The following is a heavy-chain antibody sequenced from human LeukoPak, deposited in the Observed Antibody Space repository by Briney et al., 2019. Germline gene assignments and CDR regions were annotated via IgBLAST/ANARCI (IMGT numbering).Heavy chain of an antibody. Sequence: GGSLRLSXAASGFTFSGSAIHWVRQASGKGLEWVGRIRSKANSYSTAYAASVKGRFTISRDDSKNTAYLQMNSLKTEDTAVYYCTRHVLSGSYYENYWGQGTLVTVSS. V-gene: IGHV3-73*01. J-gene: IGHJ4*02. CDR1: GFTFSGSA. D-gene: IGHD1-26*01. CDR3: TRHVLSGSYYENY. CDR2: IRSKANSYST.